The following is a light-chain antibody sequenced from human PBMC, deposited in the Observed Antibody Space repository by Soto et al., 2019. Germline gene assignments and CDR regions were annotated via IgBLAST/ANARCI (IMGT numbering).Light chain of an antibody. V-gene: IGKV1-39*01. CDR3: QQSYSTPIT. CDR2: SAS. J-gene: IGKJ5*01. Sequence: DVQVTQSPSSLSAAVGDRVTISCRTSQTIVTYLNWYQHKPCNAPKLLMFSASTLQSGVPSRFRGSGSGTEFTLTITSVQPDDFATYYCQQSYSTPITFGQGTRLEIK. CDR1: QTIVTY.